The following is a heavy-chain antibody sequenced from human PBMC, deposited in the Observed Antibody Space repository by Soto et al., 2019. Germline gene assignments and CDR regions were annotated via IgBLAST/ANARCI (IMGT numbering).Heavy chain of an antibody. J-gene: IGHJ4*02. CDR3: ARGPTFDYGGKSGVDY. CDR2: IYPGDSDT. Sequence: GESLKISCKGSGYSFTSYWVGWVRQMPGKGLEWMGIIYPGDSDTRYSPSFQGQVTISADKSISTAYLQWSSLKASDTAMYYCARGPTFDYGGKSGVDYWGQGTLVTAPQ. CDR1: GYSFTSYW. D-gene: IGHD4-17*01. V-gene: IGHV5-51*01.